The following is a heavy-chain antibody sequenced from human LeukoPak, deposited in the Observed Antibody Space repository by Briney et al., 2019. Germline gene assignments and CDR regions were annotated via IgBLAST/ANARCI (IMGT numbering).Heavy chain of an antibody. CDR2: ISGSGGST. Sequence: QPGGSLRLSCAASGFTFSSHGMNWVRQAPGKGLEWVSAISGSGGSTYYADSVKGRFTISRDNSKNTLYLQMNSLRAEDTAVYYCAKDCVGHRWPQDAFDIWGQGTMVTVSS. J-gene: IGHJ3*02. V-gene: IGHV3-23*01. CDR3: AKDCVGHRWPQDAFDI. CDR1: GFTFSSHG. D-gene: IGHD4-23*01.